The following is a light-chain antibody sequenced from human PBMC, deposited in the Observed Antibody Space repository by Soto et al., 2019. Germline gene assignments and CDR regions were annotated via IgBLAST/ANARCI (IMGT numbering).Light chain of an antibody. CDR1: QRVSGN. Sequence: EIVMTQSPATLSVSPGERATLSCRASQRVSGNIAWYQQKPGQAPRLLIYGASTRATGIPARFSGSGSGTEFTLTISSLQSEDFAVYYCQQYHNWPPWTFGQGTKVEIK. J-gene: IGKJ1*01. CDR2: GAS. V-gene: IGKV3-15*01. CDR3: QQYHNWPPWT.